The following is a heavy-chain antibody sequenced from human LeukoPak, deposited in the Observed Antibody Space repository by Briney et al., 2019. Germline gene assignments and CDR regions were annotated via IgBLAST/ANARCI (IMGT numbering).Heavy chain of an antibody. J-gene: IGHJ6*03. D-gene: IGHD1-14*01. CDR1: GYTFTTYY. Sequence: ASVTLSCKPSGYTFTTYYLHWVRQAPGQGLEWMGWINPKNGGTNYAQKFRGRVTMTRDTSINTAYMELTGLTSDDTALYYCARDPSNRYYTDVWGIGTTVTVSS. CDR2: INPKNGGT. V-gene: IGHV1-2*02. CDR3: ARDPSNRYYTDV.